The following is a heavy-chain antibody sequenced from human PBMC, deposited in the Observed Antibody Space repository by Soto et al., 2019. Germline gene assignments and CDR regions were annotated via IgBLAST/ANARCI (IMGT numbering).Heavy chain of an antibody. Sequence: NPSETLSLTCTVSGGSISNYFRNWIRQPAGKGLEWIGRIDNSGSTNYNPSLKSRITMSADTSRNQFSLKLNSVTAADTAVYYCARGGQDFWSGPFDYWGQGALVTVSS. V-gene: IGHV4-4*07. J-gene: IGHJ4*02. CDR3: ARGGQDFWSGPFDY. D-gene: IGHD3-3*01. CDR2: IDNSGST. CDR1: GGSISNYF.